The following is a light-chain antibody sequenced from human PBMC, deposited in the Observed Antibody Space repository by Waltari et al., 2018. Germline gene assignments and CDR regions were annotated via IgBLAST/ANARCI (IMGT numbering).Light chain of an antibody. V-gene: IGLV2-14*03. CDR3: SSYTSSSTQV. Sequence: QSALTQPASVSGSPGQSITISCTGTSSDVGRYNYVSWYQQYPGKAPQLMIYDVNNRPSGVSNRFSGSKSGNTASLTISGLQAEDEADYYCSSYTSSSTQVFGGGTKLTVL. J-gene: IGLJ3*02. CDR2: DVN. CDR1: SSDVGRYNY.